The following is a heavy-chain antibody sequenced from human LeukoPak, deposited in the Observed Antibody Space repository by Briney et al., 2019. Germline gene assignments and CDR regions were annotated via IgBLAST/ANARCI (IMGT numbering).Heavy chain of an antibody. Sequence: GRSLRLSCAASGFTFSSYGMHWVRQAPGKGLEWVAVISYDGSNKYYADSVKGRFTISRDNSKNTLYLQMNSLRAEDTAVYYCAKEGGSSWYEGGYYFDYWGQGTLVTVSS. CDR1: GFTFSSYG. V-gene: IGHV3-30*18. CDR2: ISYDGSNK. D-gene: IGHD6-13*01. CDR3: AKEGGSSWYEGGYYFDY. J-gene: IGHJ4*02.